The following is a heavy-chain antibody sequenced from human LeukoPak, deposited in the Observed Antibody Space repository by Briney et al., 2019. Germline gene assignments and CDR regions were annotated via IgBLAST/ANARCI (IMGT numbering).Heavy chain of an antibody. CDR2: ISYDGSNK. J-gene: IGHJ4*02. V-gene: IGHV3-30*04. CDR3: ARAVSY. CDR1: GFTFSSYA. Sequence: PGRSLRLSCAASGFTFSSYAMHWVRQAPGKGLEWVAVISYDGSNKYYADSVKGRFTISRDNSKNTLYLQMNSLRAEDTAVYYCARAVSYWGQGTLVTVSS.